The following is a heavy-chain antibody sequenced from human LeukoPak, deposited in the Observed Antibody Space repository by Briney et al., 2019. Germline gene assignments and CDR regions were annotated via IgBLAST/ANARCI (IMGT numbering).Heavy chain of an antibody. CDR1: GYTFTSYY. CDR3: TRDSDSSGYLEYFDY. D-gene: IGHD3-22*01. Sequence: ASVKVSCKASGYTFTSYYMHWVRQAPGQGLEWMGIINPSGGSTSYAQKFQGRVTMTRDTSTSTVYMELSSLRSEDTAVYYCTRDSDSSGYLEYFDYWGQGTLVTVSS. CDR2: INPSGGST. V-gene: IGHV1-46*01. J-gene: IGHJ4*02.